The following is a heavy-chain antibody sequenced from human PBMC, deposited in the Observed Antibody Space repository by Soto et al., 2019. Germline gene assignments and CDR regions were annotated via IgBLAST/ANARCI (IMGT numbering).Heavy chain of an antibody. V-gene: IGHV3-73*02. J-gene: IGHJ4*02. CDR2: IRSKANNYAT. CDR1: GFTFSEPA. D-gene: IGHD4-4*01. Sequence: EVQLVESGGGLVQPGGSLKLSCTAYGFTFSEPAIHWVRQASGKGLEWLGRIRSKANNYATVYTASVKVRFTISRDDSKNTAYLQMNSLKTEDTAVYYCARLDGNSFDWGQGTLVTVSS. CDR3: ARLDGNSFD.